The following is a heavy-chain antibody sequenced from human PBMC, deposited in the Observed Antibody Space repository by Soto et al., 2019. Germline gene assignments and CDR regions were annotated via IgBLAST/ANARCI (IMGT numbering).Heavy chain of an antibody. Sequence: ASVKVSCKASGYTFTSYGISWVRQAPGQGLEWMGWISAYNGNTNYAQKLQGRVTMTTDTSTSTAYVELRSLRSDDTAVYYCARDAAVGLFDYWGQGTLVTVSS. J-gene: IGHJ4*02. CDR1: GYTFTSYG. CDR3: ARDAAVGLFDY. CDR2: ISAYNGNT. V-gene: IGHV1-18*01. D-gene: IGHD1-26*01.